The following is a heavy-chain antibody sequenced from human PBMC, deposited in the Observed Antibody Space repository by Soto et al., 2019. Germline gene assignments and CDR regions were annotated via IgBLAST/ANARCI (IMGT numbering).Heavy chain of an antibody. CDR1: GFTFSSYA. Sequence: PGGSLRLSCAASGFTFSSYAMSWVRQAPGKGLEWVSAISGSGGSTYYADSVKGRFTISRDNSKNTLYLQMNSLRAEDTAVYYCANRPRGGYGQDWYFDLWGRGTLVTVS. CDR3: ANRPRGGYGQDWYFDL. J-gene: IGHJ2*01. CDR2: ISGSGGST. V-gene: IGHV3-23*01. D-gene: IGHD5-12*01.